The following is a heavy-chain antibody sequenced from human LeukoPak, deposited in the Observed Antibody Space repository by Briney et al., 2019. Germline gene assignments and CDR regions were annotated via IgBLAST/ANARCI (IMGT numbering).Heavy chain of an antibody. V-gene: IGHV4-30-2*01. D-gene: IGHD2-2*01. J-gene: IGHJ3*02. CDR1: GGSISSGGYS. Sequence: SETLSLTCAVSGGSISSGGYSWSWIRQPPGKGLEWIGYIYHSGSTYYNPSLKSRVTISVDRSKNQFSLKLSSVTAADTVVYYCARDSYRTPGAFDIWGQGTMVTVSS. CDR2: IYHSGST. CDR3: ARDSYRTPGAFDI.